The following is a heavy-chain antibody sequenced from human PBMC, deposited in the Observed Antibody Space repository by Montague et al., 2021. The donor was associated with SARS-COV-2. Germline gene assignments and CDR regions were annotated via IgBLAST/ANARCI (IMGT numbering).Heavy chain of an antibody. J-gene: IGHJ4*02. D-gene: IGHD3-3*01. V-gene: IGHV3-23*03. CDR3: AKDPYYDFWSGYYFDY. Sequence: SLRLSCAASGFTFSHYAMSWVRQAPGKGLEWVSVIYSGGSSTYYXXSLKGRFTISRDNSKNTLYLQMNGLRAEDTAVYYCAKDPYYDFWSGYYFDYWGQGTLVTVSS. CDR1: GFTFSHYA. CDR2: IYSGGSST.